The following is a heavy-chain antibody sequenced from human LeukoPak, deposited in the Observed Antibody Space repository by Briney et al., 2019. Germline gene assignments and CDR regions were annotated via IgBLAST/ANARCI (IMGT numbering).Heavy chain of an antibody. CDR3: ARVQRRGEDCTNGVCTTGYYYYMDV. V-gene: IGHV1-8*03. D-gene: IGHD2-8*01. J-gene: IGHJ6*03. Sequence: ASVKVSCKASGYTFTSYDINWVRQATGQGLEWMGWMNPNSGNTGYAQKFQGRVTITRNTSISTAYMELSSLRSEDTAVYYCARVQRRGEDCTNGVCTTGYYYYMDVWGKGTTVTVSS. CDR2: MNPNSGNT. CDR1: GYTFTSYD.